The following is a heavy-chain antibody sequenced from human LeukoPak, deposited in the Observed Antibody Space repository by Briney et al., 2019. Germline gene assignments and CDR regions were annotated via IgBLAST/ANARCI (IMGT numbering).Heavy chain of an antibody. J-gene: IGHJ3*02. CDR3: ARDPDPFSRLSVYI. Sequence: SQTLSLTCTVSGGSISSGDYYWSWIRQPPGKGLEWIGYIYYSGSTYYNPSLKSRVTISVDTSKNQFSLKLSSVTPEDTAVYYCARDPDPFSRLSVYIWGQGTMGTVSS. D-gene: IGHD3-16*02. CDR2: IYYSGST. V-gene: IGHV4-30-4*08. CDR1: GGSISSGDYY.